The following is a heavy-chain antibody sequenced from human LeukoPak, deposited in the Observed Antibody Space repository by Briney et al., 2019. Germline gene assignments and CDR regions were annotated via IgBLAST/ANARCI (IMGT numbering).Heavy chain of an antibody. D-gene: IGHD3-22*01. Sequence: GGSLRLSCAASGFTFSSYAMSWVRQAPGKGLEWVSAISGSGGSTYYADSVKGRFTISRDNSKNTLYLQMNSLRAEDTAVYYCAKDPWAYYYDSSGYYYGPFDYWGQGTLVTVSS. V-gene: IGHV3-23*01. CDR2: ISGSGGST. J-gene: IGHJ4*02. CDR3: AKDPWAYYYDSSGYYYGPFDY. CDR1: GFTFSSYA.